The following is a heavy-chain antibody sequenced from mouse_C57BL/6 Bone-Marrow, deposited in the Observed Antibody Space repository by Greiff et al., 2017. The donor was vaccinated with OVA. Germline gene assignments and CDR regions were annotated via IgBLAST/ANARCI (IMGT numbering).Heavy chain of an antibody. CDR1: GFSLSTSGMG. J-gene: IGHJ4*01. Sequence: QVTLKVSGPGILQSSQTLSLSCSFSGFSLSTSGMGVSWIRQPPGKGLEWLAHIYWDDDKRYNPSLKSRLTISTDISRNQVFLKITTEDTADTATDCGARSRDYCSNFGYWGQGTSVTVSS. V-gene: IGHV8-12*01. CDR3: ARSRDYCSNFGY. CDR2: IYWDDDK. D-gene: IGHD2-5*01.